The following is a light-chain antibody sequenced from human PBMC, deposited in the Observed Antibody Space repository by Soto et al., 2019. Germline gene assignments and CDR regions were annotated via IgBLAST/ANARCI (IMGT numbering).Light chain of an antibody. CDR1: QSISNR. CDR3: QQYNSYRT. J-gene: IGKJ1*01. CDR2: DAS. Sequence: DIQMTQSPSTLSASVGDGVTITCRASQSISNRLAWYQQRPGKAPKYLIYDASTLDSGAPSRFSGSGSGTEFTLTISSLQPDDFATYYCQQYNSYRTFGQGTKVDIK. V-gene: IGKV1-5*01.